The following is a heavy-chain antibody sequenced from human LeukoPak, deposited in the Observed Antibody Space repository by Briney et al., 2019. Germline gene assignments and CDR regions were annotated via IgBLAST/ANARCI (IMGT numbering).Heavy chain of an antibody. CDR2: ISYDGSNK. CDR1: GFTFSDYG. J-gene: IGHJ4*02. V-gene: IGHV3-30*18. CDR3: AKDSKYSGTYRGSIDY. Sequence: GRSLRLSCAASGFTFSDYGMHWVRQAPGKGLEWMAVISYDGSNKYYADSVKGRFTISRDNSKNTVYLRMNSLRTEDTAVYYCAKDSKYSGTYRGSIDYWGQGTLVTVSS. D-gene: IGHD1-26*01.